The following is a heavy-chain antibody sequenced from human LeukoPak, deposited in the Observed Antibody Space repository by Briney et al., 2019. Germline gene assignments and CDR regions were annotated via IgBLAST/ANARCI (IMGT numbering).Heavy chain of an antibody. D-gene: IGHD3-10*01. CDR2: IYHSGRT. J-gene: IGHJ5*02. Sequence: SETLSLTCTVSGYSISSGYYWGWIRQPPGKGLEWIGIIYHSGRTDYNPSLKSRVTISEDTSKNQFSLKLSSVTAADTAVYYCARSGFGELSEEGAFDPWGQGTLVTVSS. CDR3: ARSGFGELSEEGAFDP. CDR1: GYSISSGYY. V-gene: IGHV4-38-2*02.